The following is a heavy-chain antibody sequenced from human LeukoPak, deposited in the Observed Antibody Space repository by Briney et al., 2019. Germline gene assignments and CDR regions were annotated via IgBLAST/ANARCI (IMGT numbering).Heavy chain of an antibody. Sequence: GASVKVSCKASGYTFTGYYMHWVRQAPGQGLEWMGWINPNSGGTNYAQKFQGRVTMTRNTSISTAYMELSSLRSEDTAVYHCARNLGRSSWYIWFDFWGQGTLVTVSS. CDR1: GYTFTGYY. D-gene: IGHD6-13*01. V-gene: IGHV1-2*02. J-gene: IGHJ5*01. CDR3: ARNLGRSSWYIWFDF. CDR2: INPNSGGT.